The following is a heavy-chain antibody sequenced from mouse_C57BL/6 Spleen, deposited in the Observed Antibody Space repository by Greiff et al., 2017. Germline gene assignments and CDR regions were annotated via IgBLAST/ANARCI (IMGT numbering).Heavy chain of an antibody. V-gene: IGHV1-26*01. CDR2: INPNNGGT. D-gene: IGHD2-1*01. Sequence: VQLQQSGPELVKPGASVKISCKASGYTFTDYYMNWVKQSHGKSLEWIGDINPNNGGTSYNQKFKGKATLTVDKSSSTAYMELRSLTSEDSAVYYCASQAIYYGNFAYWGQGTLVTVSA. CDR3: ASQAIYYGNFAY. CDR1: GYTFTDYY. J-gene: IGHJ3*01.